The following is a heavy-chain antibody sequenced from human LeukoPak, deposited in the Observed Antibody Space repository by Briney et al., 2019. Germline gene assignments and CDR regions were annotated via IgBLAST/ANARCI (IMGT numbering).Heavy chain of an antibody. J-gene: IGHJ3*02. CDR2: ISYDGSNK. V-gene: IGHV3-30-3*01. D-gene: IGHD6-25*01. Sequence: GGSLRLSCAASGFTFSSYAMHWVRQAPGKGLEWVAVISYDGSNKYYADSVKGRFTISRDNSKNTLYLQMNSLRAEDTAVYYCARHEREGAFDIWGQGTMVTVSS. CDR1: GFTFSSYA. CDR3: ARHEREGAFDI.